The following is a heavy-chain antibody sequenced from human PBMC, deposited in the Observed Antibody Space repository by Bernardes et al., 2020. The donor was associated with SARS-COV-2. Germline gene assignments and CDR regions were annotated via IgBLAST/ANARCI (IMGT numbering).Heavy chain of an antibody. CDR2: INSDGSTT. D-gene: IGHD6-19*01. CDR3: ARGHGSGWRGDY. CDR1: GFTFSSYW. V-gene: IGHV3-74*01. Sequence: GGSLRLSCAASGFTFSSYWMHWVRQAPGKGLVWVSGINSDGSTTRYADSVKGRFTISRDNAKNTLYLQLNSLRAEDTAVYYCARGHGSGWRGDYRGQGTLVTGAS. J-gene: IGHJ4*02.